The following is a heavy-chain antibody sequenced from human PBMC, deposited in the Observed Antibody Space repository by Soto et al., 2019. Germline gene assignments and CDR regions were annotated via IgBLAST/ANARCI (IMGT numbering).Heavy chain of an antibody. Sequence: QVQMVESGGGVVEPGRSLRLSCVASGFTFGHHGIHWVRQPPGKGLEWVAFIWGDGSNKEYSDSAKGRFTISRDNSKNTVYLQRDSLRAEDTAVYKCARDGQQVVPWGLDAWGQGTTVTVSS. CDR2: IWGDGSNK. V-gene: IGHV3-33*01. CDR3: ARDGQQVVPWGLDA. J-gene: IGHJ6*02. CDR1: GFTFGHHG. D-gene: IGHD6-13*01.